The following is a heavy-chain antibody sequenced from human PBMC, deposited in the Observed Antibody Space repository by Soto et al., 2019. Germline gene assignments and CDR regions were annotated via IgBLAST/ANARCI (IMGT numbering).Heavy chain of an antibody. CDR2: ISYDGSNK. D-gene: IGHD6-13*01. J-gene: IGHJ4*02. CDR1: QFTLRSYA. V-gene: IGHV3-30-3*01. Sequence: GGSLRLSCAASQFTLRSYATHWVRQAPGKWLEWVAVISYDGSNKDYADSVKGRFTISRDNSKNTLYLQMNSLRPEDTAVYYCARDRTAVTRSGRPVDYWGPGXLVTV. CDR3: ARDRTAVTRSGRPVDY.